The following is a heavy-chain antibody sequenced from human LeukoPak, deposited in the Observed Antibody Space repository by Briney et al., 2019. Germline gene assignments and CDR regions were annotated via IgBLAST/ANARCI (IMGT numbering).Heavy chain of an antibody. Sequence: SETLSLTCTVSGGSISSYYWSWIRQPPGEGLEWIGYIYYSGSTNYNPSLKSRVTISVDTSKNQFSLKLSSVTAADTAVYYCARHRYSSSWYYGELDPWGQGTLVTVSS. D-gene: IGHD6-13*01. CDR3: ARHRYSSSWYYGELDP. J-gene: IGHJ5*02. CDR2: IYYSGST. CDR1: GGSISSYY. V-gene: IGHV4-59*08.